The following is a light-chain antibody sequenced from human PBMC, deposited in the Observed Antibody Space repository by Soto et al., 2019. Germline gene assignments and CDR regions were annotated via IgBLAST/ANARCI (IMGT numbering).Light chain of an antibody. J-gene: IGKJ5*01. CDR3: QQYNNWPAIT. CDR1: QSVRSN. V-gene: IGKV3D-15*01. Sequence: EIVMTQSPATLSVSPGERATLSCRASQSVRSNFAWYQQKPGQAPRLLIYGASTRATGIPARFSGSVSGTEFTLTISSLQSEDFAVYYCQQYNNWPAITFGQGTRMAIK. CDR2: GAS.